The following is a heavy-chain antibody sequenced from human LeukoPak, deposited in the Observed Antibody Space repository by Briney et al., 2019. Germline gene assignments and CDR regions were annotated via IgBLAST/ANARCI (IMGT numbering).Heavy chain of an antibody. CDR2: IIPIFGTA. CDR1: GYTFTSYG. V-gene: IGHV1-69*05. CDR3: ARAQGDLRPFVRVSYAFDI. D-gene: IGHD3-16*01. Sequence: GASVKVSCKASGYTFTSYGISWVRQAPGQGLEWMGRIIPIFGTANYAQKFQGRVTITTDESTSTAYMELSSLRSEDTAVYYCARAQGDLRPFVRVSYAFDIWGQGTMVTVSS. J-gene: IGHJ3*02.